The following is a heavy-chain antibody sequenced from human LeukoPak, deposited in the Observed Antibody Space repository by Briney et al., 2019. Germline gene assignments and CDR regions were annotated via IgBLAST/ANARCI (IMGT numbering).Heavy chain of an antibody. D-gene: IGHD2-2*01. CDR1: GYSISSGYY. CDR3: ARDPFLIVVVPAAIEDWFDP. V-gene: IGHV4-38-2*02. Sequence: SETLSLTCTVSGYSISSGYYWGWIRQPPGKGLEWIGSIYHSGSTYYNPSLKSRVTISVDTSKNQFSLKLSSVTAADTAVYYCARDPFLIVVVPAAIEDWFDPWGQGTLVTVSS. J-gene: IGHJ5*02. CDR2: IYHSGST.